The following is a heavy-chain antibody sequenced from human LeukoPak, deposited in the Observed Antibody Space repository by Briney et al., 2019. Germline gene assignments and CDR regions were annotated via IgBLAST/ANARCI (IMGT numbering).Heavy chain of an antibody. D-gene: IGHD3-16*01. CDR1: GYSFTSYW. J-gene: IGHJ4*02. CDR3: ARHHHYDYVWGSYGSGYYFDY. Sequence: NHGESLKISCKGSGYSFTSYWIGWVRQVPGKGLEWMGIIYPGDSDTRYSPSFQGQVTISADKSISTAYLQWSSLKASDTAMYYCARHHHYDYVWGSYGSGYYFDYWGQGTLVTVSS. V-gene: IGHV5-51*01. CDR2: IYPGDSDT.